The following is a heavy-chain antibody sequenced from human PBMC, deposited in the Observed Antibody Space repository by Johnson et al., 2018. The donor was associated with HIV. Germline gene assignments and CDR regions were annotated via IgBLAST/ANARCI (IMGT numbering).Heavy chain of an antibody. D-gene: IGHD6-13*01. V-gene: IGHV3-20*04. J-gene: IGHJ3*02. Sequence: VQLVESGGGVVQPGRSLRLSCAASGFTFDDYGINWVRQAPGRGLEWVSGINWNGGSAGYTDSVRGRFTISRDNSKNTLYLQRNSLRAEDTAVYYCARDTTSGLDGSSWDGAFDIWGQGTMVTVSS. CDR3: ARDTTSGLDGSSWDGAFDI. CDR1: GFTFDDYG. CDR2: INWNGGSA.